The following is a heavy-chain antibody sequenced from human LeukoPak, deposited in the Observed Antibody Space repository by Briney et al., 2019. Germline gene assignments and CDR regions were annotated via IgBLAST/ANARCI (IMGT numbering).Heavy chain of an antibody. CDR3: ARVTRQNYYGSGSYFPSTKFDP. D-gene: IGHD3-10*01. CDR1: GGSFSGYY. CDR2: INHSGST. Sequence: TSETLSLTCAVYGGSFSGYYWSWIRQPPGKGLEWIGEINHSGSTNYNPSLKSRVTISVDTSKNQFSLKLSSVTAADTAVYYCARVTRQNYYGSGSYFPSTKFDPWGQGTLVTVSS. J-gene: IGHJ5*02. V-gene: IGHV4-34*01.